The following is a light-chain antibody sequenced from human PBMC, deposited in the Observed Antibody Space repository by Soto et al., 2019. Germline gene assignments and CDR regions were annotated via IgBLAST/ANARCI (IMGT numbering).Light chain of an antibody. V-gene: IGLV1-51*01. J-gene: IGLJ1*01. CDR1: STDFVSYNR. CDR2: DDN. CDR3: GSWDSSLSAYV. Sequence: QSALTQPPSVSGSPGQSVTISCTGTSTDFVSYNRVSWYQPLPGTAPKLLIDDDNKRPSGIPDRFSGSKSGTSATLGITGFQTGDEADYYCGSWDSSLSAYVFGTGTKVTVL.